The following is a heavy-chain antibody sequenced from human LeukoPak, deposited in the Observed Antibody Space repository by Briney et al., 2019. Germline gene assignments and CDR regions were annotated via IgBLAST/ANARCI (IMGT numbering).Heavy chain of an antibody. J-gene: IGHJ3*02. CDR3: ARGPRRVWAFDI. V-gene: IGHV1-8*01. CDR2: MNPNSGNT. CDR1: GYTFTSYD. Sequence: ASVKVSCKASGYTFTSYDINWVRQATGQGLERMGWMNPNSGNTGYAQKFQGRVTMTRNTSISTAYMELSSLRSEGTAVYYCARGPRRVWAFDIWGQGTMVTVSS.